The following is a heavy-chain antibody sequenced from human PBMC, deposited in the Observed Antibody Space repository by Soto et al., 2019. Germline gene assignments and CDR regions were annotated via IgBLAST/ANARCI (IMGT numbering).Heavy chain of an antibody. V-gene: IGHV3-15*01. Sequence: EVQLVESGGGMVKVGGSLRLSCATSGFTFSDTYLSWVRQAPGKGLEWVGRIKREADGGTTDYAAPVKGRFTISRDDSKNTLFLQMDSLKTEDTAIYFCTTGLSNGYYYFDFWGQGTLVTVSS. J-gene: IGHJ4*02. CDR1: GFTFSDTY. CDR3: TTGLSNGYYYFDF. D-gene: IGHD3-22*01. CDR2: IKREADGGTT.